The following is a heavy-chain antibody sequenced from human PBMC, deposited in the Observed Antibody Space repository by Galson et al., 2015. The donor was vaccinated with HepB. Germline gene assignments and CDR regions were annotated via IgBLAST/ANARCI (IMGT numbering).Heavy chain of an antibody. CDR1: GVTLSTND. D-gene: IGHD6-19*01. CDR3: ARSRLSSGWYGDGFDV. V-gene: IGHV1-69*06. CDR2: ITPKFGTT. J-gene: IGHJ3*01. Sequence: SVKVSCKDSGVTLSTNDINWVRQAPGHGLEWMGTITPKFGTTKYAQKFQGRVRITADKSTRTSYMDLGSLKSEDTAVYYCARSRLSSGWYGDGFDVWGQGTMVTVS.